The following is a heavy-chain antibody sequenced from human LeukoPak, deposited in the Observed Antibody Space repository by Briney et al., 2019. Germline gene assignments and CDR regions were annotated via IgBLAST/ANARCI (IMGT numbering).Heavy chain of an antibody. CDR3: ARHVGLRGFDY. CDR1: GGSISNYY. J-gene: IGHJ4*02. V-gene: IGHV4-59*08. D-gene: IGHD3-16*01. Sequence: SVTVSLTCTVSGGSISNYYWSWIRQSPGKGLEWIANIYYSRNTKYNPSLKSRVTISADTSKNLFSLKLSSVTAADTAVYYCARHVGLRGFDYWGQGTLVTVSP. CDR2: IYYSRNT.